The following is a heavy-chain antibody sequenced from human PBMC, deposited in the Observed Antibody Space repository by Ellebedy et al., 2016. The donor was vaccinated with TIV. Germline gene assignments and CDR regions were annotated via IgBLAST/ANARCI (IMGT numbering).Heavy chain of an antibody. CDR1: GFAFSRHD. CDR3: AGSWGWRHEY. J-gene: IGHJ4*02. D-gene: IGHD1-26*01. V-gene: IGHV3-13*01. Sequence: GESLKISXAASGFAFSRHDMHWVRQATGKGLEWVSAIGTAGDTYYPGSVKGRFTISRDNARNSLYLQINDLRAEDTAVYYCAGSWGWRHEYWGQGTLVTVSS. CDR2: IGTAGDT.